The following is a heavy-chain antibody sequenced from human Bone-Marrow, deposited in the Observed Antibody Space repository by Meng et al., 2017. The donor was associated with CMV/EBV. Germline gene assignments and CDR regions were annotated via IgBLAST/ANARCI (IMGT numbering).Heavy chain of an antibody. Sequence: GGSLRLSCAASGFTFSDYYMNWVRQAPGKGLEWVSGISWNSGSIGYADSVKGRFTISRDNAKNSLYLQMNSLRAEDTALYYCAKEMATTKFYNYYYYGMDVWGQGTTVTVSS. D-gene: IGHD5-24*01. J-gene: IGHJ6*02. CDR3: AKEMATTKFYNYYYYGMDV. CDR1: GFTFSDYY. V-gene: IGHV3-9*01. CDR2: ISWNSGSI.